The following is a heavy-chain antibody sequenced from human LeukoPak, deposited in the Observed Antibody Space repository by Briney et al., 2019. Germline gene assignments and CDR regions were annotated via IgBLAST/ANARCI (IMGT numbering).Heavy chain of an antibody. CDR2: IYYSGST. J-gene: IGHJ4*02. CDR3: ARNPYPFIDY. Sequence: SETLSLTCTVSGGSISNYYWSWIRQPPGKGLEWIGSIYYSGSTYYNPSLKSRVTISVDTSKNQFSLKLSSVTAADTAVYYCARNPYPFIDYWGQGTLVTVSS. CDR1: GGSISNYY. V-gene: IGHV4-59*12.